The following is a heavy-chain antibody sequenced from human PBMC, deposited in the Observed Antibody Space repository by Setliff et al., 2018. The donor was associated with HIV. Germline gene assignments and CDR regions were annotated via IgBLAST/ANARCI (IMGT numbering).Heavy chain of an antibody. CDR1: GGSMSSYY. Sequence: SQTLSLTCTVSGGSMSSYYWSWIRQPPGKGLEWIGSIYYTGSTDYNPSLMSRVTISLDTPKNQFSLKLNSVIAADTAVYYCARNRVPSSLWGQGTLVTVSS. CDR2: IYYTGST. V-gene: IGHV4-59*01. J-gene: IGHJ4*02. CDR3: ARNRVPSSL. D-gene: IGHD3-10*01.